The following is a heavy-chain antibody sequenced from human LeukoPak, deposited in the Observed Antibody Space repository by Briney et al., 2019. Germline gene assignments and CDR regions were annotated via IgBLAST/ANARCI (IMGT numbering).Heavy chain of an antibody. CDR2: INHSGST. CDR1: SGSFSGYY. D-gene: IGHD6-13*01. CDR3: ARFRVIKGIAAAGTDDAFDI. Sequence: SETLSLTCAVYSGSFSGYYWSWIRQPPGKGLEWIGEINHSGSTNYNPSLKSRVTISVDTSKNQFSLKLSSVTAADTAVYYCARFRVIKGIAAAGTDDAFDIWGQGTMVTVSS. J-gene: IGHJ3*02. V-gene: IGHV4-34*01.